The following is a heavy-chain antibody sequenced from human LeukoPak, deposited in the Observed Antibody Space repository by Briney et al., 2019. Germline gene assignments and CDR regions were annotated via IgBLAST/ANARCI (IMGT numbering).Heavy chain of an antibody. CDR1: GCSIGSGIYS. V-gene: IGHV4-30-2*01. CDR2: IFHTGST. CDR3: VRDGDYYDSGGYGNI. J-gene: IGHJ4*02. Sequence: SQTLSLNCSGSGCSIGSGIYSWSCIRQPPGKGLEWIGYIFHTGSTSYNPSLKSRVTISVDTSKNQFSLKLSSVTAADTAMYYCVRDGDYYDSGGYGNIWGQGTLVTVSS. D-gene: IGHD3-22*01.